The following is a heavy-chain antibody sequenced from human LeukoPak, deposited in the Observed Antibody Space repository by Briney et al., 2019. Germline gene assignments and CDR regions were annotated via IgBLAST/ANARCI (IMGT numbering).Heavy chain of an antibody. Sequence: PGGSLRLSCAASGFTFSSYEMNWVRQAPGKGLEWVSYISSSGSTIYYADSVRGRFTISRDNSKNTLYLQMNNLKVEDTAVYYCARGPSLRLAGNAFDYWGQGTLVSVSS. J-gene: IGHJ4*02. CDR1: GFTFSSYE. CDR3: ARGPSLRLAGNAFDY. V-gene: IGHV3-48*03. CDR2: ISSSGSTI. D-gene: IGHD1-1*01.